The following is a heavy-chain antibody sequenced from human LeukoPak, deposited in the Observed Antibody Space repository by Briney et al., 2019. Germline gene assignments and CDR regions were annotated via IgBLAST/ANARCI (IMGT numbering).Heavy chain of an antibody. V-gene: IGHV4-30-4*07. Sequence: MTSETLSLTCAVSGGSISSGGYSWSWIRQPPGKGLEWIGYIYYSGSTYYNPSLKSRVTISVDTSKNQFSLKLSSVTAADTAVYYCARHNVISSGGSRYYFDYWGQGTLVTVSS. CDR1: GGSISSGGYS. D-gene: IGHD2-15*01. J-gene: IGHJ4*02. CDR2: IYYSGST. CDR3: ARHNVISSGGSRYYFDY.